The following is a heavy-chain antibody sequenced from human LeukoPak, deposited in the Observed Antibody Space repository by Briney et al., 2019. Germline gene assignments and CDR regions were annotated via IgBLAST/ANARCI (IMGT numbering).Heavy chain of an antibody. CDR3: ATITMGCYGGGVYFDY. D-gene: IGHD3-10*01. V-gene: IGHV1-2*04. J-gene: IGHJ4*02. Sequence: ASVKVSCKASGYTFTGYYMHWVRQAPGQGLEWMGWINPNSGGTNYAQKFQGWVTMTRDTSISTAYMELSRLRSDDTAVYYCATITMGCYGGGVYFDYWGQGTLVTVSS. CDR1: GYTFTGYY. CDR2: INPNSGGT.